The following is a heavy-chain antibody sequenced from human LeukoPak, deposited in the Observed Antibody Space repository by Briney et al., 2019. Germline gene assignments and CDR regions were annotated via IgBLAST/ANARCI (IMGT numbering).Heavy chain of an antibody. CDR2: INPNSGGT. D-gene: IGHD3-10*01. Sequence: ASVKVSCKASGYTFTGYYMHWVRQAPGQGLEWMGWINPNSGGTNYAQKFQGRVTMTRDTSIGTAYMELSRLRSDDTAVYYCARAGTMVRGVYFDYWGQGTLITVSS. CDR3: ARAGTMVRGVYFDY. CDR1: GYTFTGYY. V-gene: IGHV1-2*02. J-gene: IGHJ4*02.